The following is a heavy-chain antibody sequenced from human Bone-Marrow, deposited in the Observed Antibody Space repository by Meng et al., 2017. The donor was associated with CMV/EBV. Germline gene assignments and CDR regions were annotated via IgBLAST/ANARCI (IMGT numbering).Heavy chain of an antibody. CDR3: AKGGQLASYYYYGMDV. CDR1: GFTFDDYA. CDR2: ISWNSGSI. J-gene: IGHJ6*01. Sequence: SLRLSCAASGFTFDDYAMHWVRQAPGKGLEWVSGISWNSGSIGYADSVKGRFTISRDNAKNSLYLQMNSLRAEDTALYYCAKGGQLASYYYYGMDVWGQGTTVTVSS. D-gene: IGHD6-6*01. V-gene: IGHV3-9*01.